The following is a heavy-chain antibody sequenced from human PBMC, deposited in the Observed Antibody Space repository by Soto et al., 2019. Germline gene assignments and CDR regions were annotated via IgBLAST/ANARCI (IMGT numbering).Heavy chain of an antibody. CDR1: GASISSTTSHNW. Sequence: QVHLQESGPGLVRPSGTLSLTCAVSGASISSTTSHNWWSWVRQPPGKGLEWIGEIYHSGSTTYNPSLKSRVTMSLDKSTNQFSLELTSVTAADTAVYYCARMVGATLVDFWGQGTLVTVSS. V-gene: IGHV4-4*02. CDR3: ARMVGATLVDF. CDR2: IYHSGST. D-gene: IGHD1-26*01. J-gene: IGHJ4*02.